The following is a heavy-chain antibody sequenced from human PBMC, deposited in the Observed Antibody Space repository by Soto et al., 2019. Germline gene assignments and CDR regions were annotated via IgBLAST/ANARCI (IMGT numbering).Heavy chain of an antibody. CDR3: AKDWYDILTGYGGVADAFDI. CDR1: GFTFSSYA. D-gene: IGHD3-9*01. CDR2: ISGSGGST. V-gene: IGHV3-23*01. Sequence: GGSLRLSCAASGFTFSSYAMSWVRQAPGKGLEWVSAISGSGGSTYYADSVKGRFTISRDNSKNTLYLQMNSLRAEDKAVYYCAKDWYDILTGYGGVADAFDIWGQGTMVTVSS. J-gene: IGHJ3*02.